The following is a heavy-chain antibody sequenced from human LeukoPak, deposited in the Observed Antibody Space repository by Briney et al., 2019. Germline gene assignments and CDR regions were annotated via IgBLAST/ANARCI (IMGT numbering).Heavy chain of an antibody. J-gene: IGHJ6*02. CDR3: AKGSFMVRFYGMDV. CDR2: ISGSGGST. CDR1: GFTFSSYA. Sequence: GGSLRPSCAASGFTFSSYAMSWVRQAPGKGLEWVSAISGSGGSTYYADSAKGRFTISRDNSKNTLYLQMNSLRAEDTAVYYCAKGSFMVRFYGMDVWGQGTTVTVSS. V-gene: IGHV3-23*01. D-gene: IGHD3-10*01.